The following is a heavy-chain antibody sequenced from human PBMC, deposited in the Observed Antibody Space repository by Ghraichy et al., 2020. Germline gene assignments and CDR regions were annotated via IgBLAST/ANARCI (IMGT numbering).Heavy chain of an antibody. J-gene: IGHJ4*02. Sequence: SETLSLTCTVSGGSISSYYWSWIRQPPGKGLEWIGYIYYSGSTNYNPSLKSRVTISVDTSKNQFSLKLSSVTAADTAVYYCASLTDYYYDSSGPGIPSALDYWGQGTLVTVSS. CDR2: IYYSGST. CDR1: GGSISSYY. D-gene: IGHD3-22*01. V-gene: IGHV4-59*01. CDR3: ASLTDYYYDSSGPGIPSALDY.